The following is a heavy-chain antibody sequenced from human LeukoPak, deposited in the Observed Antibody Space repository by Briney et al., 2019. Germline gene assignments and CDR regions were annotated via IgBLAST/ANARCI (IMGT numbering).Heavy chain of an antibody. D-gene: IGHD1-26*01. CDR1: GGSFSGYY. CDR3: ARREGYYYYYMDV. CDR2: INHSGSA. V-gene: IGHV4-34*01. Sequence: SETLSLTCAVYGGSFSGYYWSWIRHPPGKGLEWIGEINHSGSANYNPSLKSRVTISVDTSKNQFSLKLSSVTAADPAVYYCARREGYYYYYMDVWGKGTTVTVSS. J-gene: IGHJ6*03.